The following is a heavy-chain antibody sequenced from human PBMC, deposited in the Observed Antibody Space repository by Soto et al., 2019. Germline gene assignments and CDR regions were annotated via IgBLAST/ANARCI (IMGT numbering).Heavy chain of an antibody. Sequence: QVQLVQSGAEVKKPGSSVKVSCKASGGTFSSYAISWVRQAPGQGLEWMGGIIPIFGTANYEQKFQGRVTITADESTSTAYMELSSLRSEDTAVYYCARDEYYDILTGYYKARDYYYGMDVWGQGTTVTVSS. V-gene: IGHV1-69*01. CDR3: ARDEYYDILTGYYKARDYYYGMDV. J-gene: IGHJ6*02. D-gene: IGHD3-9*01. CDR1: GGTFSSYA. CDR2: IIPIFGTA.